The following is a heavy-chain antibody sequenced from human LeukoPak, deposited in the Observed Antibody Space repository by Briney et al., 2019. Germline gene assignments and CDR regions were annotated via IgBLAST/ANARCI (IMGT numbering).Heavy chain of an antibody. CDR1: GYTFNSYD. CDR2: MNPNSGNT. CDR3: APRMTGYSRTLDY. J-gene: IGHJ4*02. Sequence: GASVKVSYKASGYTFNSYDINWVRQATGQGLEWMGWMNPNSGNTGYAQKFQGRGTMTRNTSISTAYMQLGGVRSEDPAVYYGAPRMTGYSRTLDYWGQGTLVTVSS. V-gene: IGHV1-8*01. D-gene: IGHD6-13*01.